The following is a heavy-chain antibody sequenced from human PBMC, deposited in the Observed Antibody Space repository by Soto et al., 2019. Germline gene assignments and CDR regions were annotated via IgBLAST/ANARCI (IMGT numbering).Heavy chain of an antibody. CDR1: GGTFGNYA. D-gene: IGHD2-2*01. CDR2: IIPIFKTA. Sequence: ASVKVSCKASGGTFGNYAISWVRQAPGQGLEWMGKIIPIFKTANYAQKFQGRITITADRSPRTDIAYMELSSLRSEDTALYYCARVPIPGIYGEDVWGQGTTVTVSS. J-gene: IGHJ6*02. V-gene: IGHV1-69*06. CDR3: ARVPIPGIYGEDV.